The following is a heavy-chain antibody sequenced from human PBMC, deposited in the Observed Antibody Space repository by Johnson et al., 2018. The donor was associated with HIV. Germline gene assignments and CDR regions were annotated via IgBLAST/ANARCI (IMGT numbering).Heavy chain of an antibody. V-gene: IGHV3-30*02. CDR3: VRDGNYYDRSGYRVDAFDV. CDR2: IRYDGSNK. Sequence: QVQLVESGGGVVQPGGSLRLSCVASGFTFSSYGIHWVRQAPGKGLEWVAFIRYDGSNKYYADSVQGRFTIFRDNSKNTLYVQMNSLRAGDTAVYYCVRDGNYYDRSGYRVDAFDVWGQGTMVTVSS. D-gene: IGHD3-22*01. J-gene: IGHJ3*01. CDR1: GFTFSSYG.